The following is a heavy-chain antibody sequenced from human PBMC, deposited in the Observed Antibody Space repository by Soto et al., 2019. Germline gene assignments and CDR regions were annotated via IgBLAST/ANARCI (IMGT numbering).Heavy chain of an antibody. CDR2: ISGDGGST. J-gene: IGHJ4*01. D-gene: IGHD5-18*01. CDR3: AKDGGGYSYGYLDY. CDR1: GFTFDDYA. V-gene: IGHV3-43*02. Sequence: GGSLRLSCAASGFTFDDYAMHWVRQAPGKGLEWVSLISGDGGSTYYADSVKGRFTISRDNSKNSLYLQMNSLRTEDAALYYCAKDGGGYSYGYLDYWGQGTLVTVSS.